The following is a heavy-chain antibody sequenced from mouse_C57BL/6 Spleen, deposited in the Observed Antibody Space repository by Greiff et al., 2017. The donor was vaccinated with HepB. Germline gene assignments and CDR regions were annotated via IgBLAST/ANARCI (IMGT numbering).Heavy chain of an antibody. V-gene: IGHV14-3*01. J-gene: IGHJ3*01. D-gene: IGHD2-4*01. CDR1: GFNIKNSY. CDR2: IDPANGNT. Sequence: EVQLQQSVAELVRPGASVKLSCTASGFNIKNSYMHWVKQRPEQGLEWIGRIDPANGNTKYAPKFQGKATITAYTSSNTAYLQLSSLTSEDTAIYYSASYRDYDYSWCAYWGQGTLVTVSA. CDR3: ASYRDYDYSWCAY.